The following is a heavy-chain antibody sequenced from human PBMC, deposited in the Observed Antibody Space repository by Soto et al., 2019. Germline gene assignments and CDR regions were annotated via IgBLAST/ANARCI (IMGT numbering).Heavy chain of an antibody. V-gene: IGHV3-30*18. CDR3: AKIPGQQDYGGLEAFDI. CDR1: GFTFSSYG. J-gene: IGHJ3*02. CDR2: ISYDGSNK. D-gene: IGHD4-17*01. Sequence: GGSLRLSCAASGFTFSSYGMHWVRQAPGKGLEWVAVISYDGSNKYYADSVKGRFTISRDNSKNTLYLQMNSLRAEDTAVYYCAKIPGQQDYGGLEAFDIWGQGTMVTVSS.